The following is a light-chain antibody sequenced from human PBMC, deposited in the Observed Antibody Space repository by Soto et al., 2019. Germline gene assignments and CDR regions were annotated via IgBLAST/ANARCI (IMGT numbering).Light chain of an antibody. CDR2: LEGSGSY. CDR1: SGHRSYI. Sequence: QSVLTQSSSASASLGSSVKLTCTLSSGHRSYIIAWHQQQPGKAPRYLMKLEGSGSYNTWSGVHDRFSGSSSGADRYLTISNLQSEDEADYYCETWDSNTRVFGGGTKLTVL. V-gene: IGLV4-60*03. J-gene: IGLJ3*02. CDR3: ETWDSNTRV.